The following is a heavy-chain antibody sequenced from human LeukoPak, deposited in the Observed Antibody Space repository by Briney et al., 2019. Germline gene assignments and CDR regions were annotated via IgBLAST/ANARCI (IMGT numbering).Heavy chain of an antibody. V-gene: IGHV4-4*02. J-gene: IGHJ6*03. CDR3: ARVGLRFLEWLLSHPHSYYYYYMDV. CDR2: IYHSGST. D-gene: IGHD3-3*01. Sequence: SETLSLTCAVSGGSISSSNWWSWVRQPPGKGLEWIGEIYHSGSTNYNPSLKSRVTISVDKSKNQSSLKLSSVTAADTAVYYCARVGLRFLEWLLSHPHSYYYYYMDVWGKGTTVTVSS. CDR1: GGSISSSNW.